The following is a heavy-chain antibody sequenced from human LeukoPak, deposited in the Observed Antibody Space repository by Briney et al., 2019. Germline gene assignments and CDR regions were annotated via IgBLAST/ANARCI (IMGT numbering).Heavy chain of an antibody. CDR2: TIPIFGTA. Sequence: SVKVSCKASGGTFSSYAISWVRQAPGQGLEWMGRTIPIFGTANYAQKFQGRVTITTDESTSTAYMELSSLRSEDTAVYYCARELGDYGDYVDAFDIWGQGTMVTVSS. V-gene: IGHV1-69*05. CDR3: ARELGDYGDYVDAFDI. CDR1: GGTFSSYA. D-gene: IGHD4-17*01. J-gene: IGHJ3*02.